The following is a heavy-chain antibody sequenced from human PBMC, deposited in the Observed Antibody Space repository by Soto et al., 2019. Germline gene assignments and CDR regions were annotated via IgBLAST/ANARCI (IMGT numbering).Heavy chain of an antibody. J-gene: IGHJ4*02. V-gene: IGHV3-53*02. CDR2: IYSGGST. D-gene: IGHD6-13*01. Sequence: EVQLVETGGGLIQPGGSQRLSCAASGFTVSSNYMSWVRQAPGKGLEWVSVIYSGGSTYYADSVKGRFTISRDNSKNTLYLQMNSLRAEDTAVYYCARGIYSSSWSHPFDYWGQGTLVTVSS. CDR3: ARGIYSSSWSHPFDY. CDR1: GFTVSSNY.